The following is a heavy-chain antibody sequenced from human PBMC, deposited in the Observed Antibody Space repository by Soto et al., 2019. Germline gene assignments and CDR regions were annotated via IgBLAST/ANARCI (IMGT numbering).Heavy chain of an antibody. V-gene: IGHV3-30*04. CDR1: GFTFSSYA. D-gene: IGHD1-26*01. CDR2: ISYDGRDK. CDR3: ARSAGGSYPQYDY. Sequence: GGSLRLSCAASGFTFSSYAMHWVRQAPGTGLEWVAVISYDGRDKYYPDSVKGRFTISGDNSKNTPYLQMNSLRAEDTAVYYCARSAGGSYPQYDYWGQGTLVTVSS. J-gene: IGHJ4*02.